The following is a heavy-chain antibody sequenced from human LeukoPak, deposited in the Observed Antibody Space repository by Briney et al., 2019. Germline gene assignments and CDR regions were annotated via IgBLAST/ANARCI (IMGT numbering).Heavy chain of an antibody. CDR2: ISSSSSYI. D-gene: IGHD2-21*02. CDR3: AREIAYCGGDCYSTPDAFDI. Sequence: PGGSLRLSCAASGFTFSSYSMNWVRQAPGKGLEWVSSISSSSSYIYYADSVKGRFTISRDNAKNSLYLQMNSLRAEDTAVYYCAREIAYCGGDCYSTPDAFDIWGQGTMVTVSS. CDR1: GFTFSSYS. J-gene: IGHJ3*02. V-gene: IGHV3-21*01.